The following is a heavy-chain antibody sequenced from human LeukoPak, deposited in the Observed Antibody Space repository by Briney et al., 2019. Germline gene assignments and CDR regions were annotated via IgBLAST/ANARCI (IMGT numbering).Heavy chain of an antibody. J-gene: IGHJ3*02. D-gene: IGHD6-25*01. CDR1: GGSISSSSYY. CDR2: IYYTGST. Sequence: SETLSLTCTVSGGSISSSSYYWGWIRQPPGKGLEWIGSIYYTGSTYYNPSLKSRVTMSVDTSKNQFSLKLSSVTAADTAVYYCARDIRGGDDAFDIWGQGTMVTVSS. CDR3: ARDIRGGDDAFDI. V-gene: IGHV4-39*07.